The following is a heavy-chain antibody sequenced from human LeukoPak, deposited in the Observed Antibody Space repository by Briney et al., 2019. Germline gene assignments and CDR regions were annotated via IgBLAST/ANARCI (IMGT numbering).Heavy chain of an antibody. V-gene: IGHV1-8*01. Sequence: ASVKVSCKASGYTFTSYDINWVRQATGQGLEWMGWMNPNSGNTGYAQKFQGRVTMTRNTSISTAYMELSSLRSEDTAVYYCARGQRIAARQRSYYYYYMDVWGKGTTVTVSS. CDR1: GYTFTSYD. J-gene: IGHJ6*03. CDR2: MNPNSGNT. CDR3: ARGQRIAARQRSYYYYYMDV. D-gene: IGHD6-6*01.